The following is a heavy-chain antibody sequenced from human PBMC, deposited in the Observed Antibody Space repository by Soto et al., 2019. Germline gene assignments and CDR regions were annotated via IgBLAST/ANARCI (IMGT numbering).Heavy chain of an antibody. J-gene: IGHJ5*02. V-gene: IGHV3-74*01. CDR2: INSDGSST. Sequence: GSLRLSCAASGFTFRSYWMQWVRQAPGKGLVWVSWINSDGSSTSYADSVKGRFTISRDNSKNTLYLQMNSLRAEDTAVYYCAKDGSGYSYGRENNNWFDPWGQGTLVTVSS. D-gene: IGHD5-18*01. CDR3: AKDGSGYSYGRENNNWFDP. CDR1: GFTFRSYW.